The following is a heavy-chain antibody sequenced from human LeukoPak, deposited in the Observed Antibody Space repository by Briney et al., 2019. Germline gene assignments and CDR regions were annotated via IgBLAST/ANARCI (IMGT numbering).Heavy chain of an antibody. CDR3: AREGRSSSLDY. V-gene: IGHV1-8*01. J-gene: IGHJ4*02. CDR1: RHTFTNND. Sequence: ASVKVSCKTSRHTFTNNDINWVRQPPGQGLEWMGWMNPNSGATGYAQKFQGRVTMTRETSISTAYFELSSLRSEDTAGYYCAREGRSSSLDYWGQGTLVTVSS. CDR2: MNPNSGAT. D-gene: IGHD6-6*01.